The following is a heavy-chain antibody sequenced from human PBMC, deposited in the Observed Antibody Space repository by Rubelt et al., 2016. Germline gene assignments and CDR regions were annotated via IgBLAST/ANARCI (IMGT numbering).Heavy chain of an antibody. CDR2: INHSGST. CDR3: ARLNGNVFDY. D-gene: IGHD4-23*01. J-gene: IGHJ4*02. Sequence: QVQLQESGPGLVKPSGTLSLTCAVYGGSFSGYYWSWIRQPPGKGLEWIGEINHSGSTNYNPSLKSRVTISVDTSKNQFSLKLRSVTAADTAVYYCARLNGNVFDYWGQGTLVTVSS. CDR1: GGSFSGYY. V-gene: IGHV4-34*01.